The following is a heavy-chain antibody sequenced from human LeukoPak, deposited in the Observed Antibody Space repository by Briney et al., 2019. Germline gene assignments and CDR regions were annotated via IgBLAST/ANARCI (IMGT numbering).Heavy chain of an antibody. CDR2: IYDSGNT. CDR1: GVSMSSSPYY. CDR3: ARHDCDSSRCSVNWFDP. Sequence: SCTVSGVSMSSSPYYWGWIRQPPGKGLEWIGTIYDSGNTNYNPSLRSRLTISVDTSRNQFSLKLSSVTAADTAVYYCARHDCDSSRCSVNWFDPWGQGTLVTVSS. D-gene: IGHD2/OR15-2a*01. J-gene: IGHJ5*02. V-gene: IGHV4-39*01.